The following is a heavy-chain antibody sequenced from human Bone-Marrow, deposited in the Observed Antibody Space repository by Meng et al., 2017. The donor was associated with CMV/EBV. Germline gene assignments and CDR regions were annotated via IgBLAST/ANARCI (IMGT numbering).Heavy chain of an antibody. J-gene: IGHJ4*02. CDR1: GGSISSSSYY. V-gene: IGHV4-39*07. Sequence: QLQLQESGPGRVKPSETLSLTCTVSGGSISSSSYYWGWIRQPPGKGLEWIGSIYYSGSTYYNPSLKSRVTISVDTSKNQFSLKLSSVTATDTAVYYCATLSGYSYVDYWGQGTLVTVSS. CDR2: IYYSGST. D-gene: IGHD5-18*01. CDR3: ATLSGYSYVDY.